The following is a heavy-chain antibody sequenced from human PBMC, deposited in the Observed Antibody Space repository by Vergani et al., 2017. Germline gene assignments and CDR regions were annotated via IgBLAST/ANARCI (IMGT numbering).Heavy chain of an antibody. V-gene: IGHV1-46*03. J-gene: IGHJ4*02. CDR2: INTSDGGS. CDR3: TRGDMVRGVDFVY. Sequence: QVQLVQSGAEVKKPGASVKVSCKASGFTFTNYYIHWVRQAPGQGLEWVGIINTSDGGSSYGQKFQGRVSMTRDASTSTVYMELSNVRPDDTALYYCTRGDMVRGVDFVYWGQGTLVTVSS. D-gene: IGHD3-10*01. CDR1: GFTFTNYY.